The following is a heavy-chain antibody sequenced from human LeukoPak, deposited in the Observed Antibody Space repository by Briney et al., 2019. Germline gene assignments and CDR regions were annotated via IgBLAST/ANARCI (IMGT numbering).Heavy chain of an antibody. CDR2: INQDGSEK. CDR1: GFTFNIYW. V-gene: IGHV3-7*01. J-gene: IGHJ4*02. D-gene: IGHD2-2*01. CDR3: APHCSSASCPDY. Sequence: GGSLRLSCAASGFTFNIYWMSWVRQTPGKGLEWVVNINQDGSEKYYVDSVKGRFTISRDNARNSLYLQMNSLRTEDTSVYYCAPHCSSASCPDYWGQGTLVTVSS.